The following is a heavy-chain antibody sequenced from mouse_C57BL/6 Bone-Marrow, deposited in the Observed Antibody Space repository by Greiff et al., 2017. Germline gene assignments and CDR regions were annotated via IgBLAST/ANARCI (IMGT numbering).Heavy chain of an antibody. D-gene: IGHD1-1*01. Sequence: QVHVKQSGAELARPGASVKLSCKASGYTFTSYGMSWVKQRTGQGLEWIGEIYPRSGNTYYNEKFKGKATLTADKSSSTAYMELRSLTSEDSAVYFCARYDGSSYGYWGQGTTLTVSS. J-gene: IGHJ2*01. V-gene: IGHV1-81*01. CDR1: GYTFTSYG. CDR3: ARYDGSSYGY. CDR2: IYPRSGNT.